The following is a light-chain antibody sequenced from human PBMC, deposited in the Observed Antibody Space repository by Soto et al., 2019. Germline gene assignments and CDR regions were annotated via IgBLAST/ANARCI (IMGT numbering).Light chain of an antibody. V-gene: IGLV2-14*01. CDR3: GSYTSGRTYV. CDR2: DVG. Sequence: QSVLTQPASVSGSPGQSITISCTGTSSDVGGYNRVSWFQQHPGKAPKLIIYDVGSRPSGVSNRFSGSRSGNTASSLTISGLQAEDEADYYCGSYTSGRTYVFGNGTKVTVL. J-gene: IGLJ1*01. CDR1: SSDVGGYNR.